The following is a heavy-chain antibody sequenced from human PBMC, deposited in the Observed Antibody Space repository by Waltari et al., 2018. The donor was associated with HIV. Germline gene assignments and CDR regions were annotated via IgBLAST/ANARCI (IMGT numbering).Heavy chain of an antibody. CDR2: IYYSRST. J-gene: IGHJ4*02. CDR3: ARHSLTYYYDSSGYSVAFDY. V-gene: IGHV4-39*01. Sequence: QLQLQESGTGLVKPSQTLSLTCTVSGGSISIRSSYLGWIRQPPGKGLGWIGNIYYSRSTCNNPALKRRVTIAVETAKNQLSLKLSSVTAADTAVYYCARHSLTYYYDSSGYSVAFDYWGQGTLVTVSS. CDR1: GGSISIRSSY. D-gene: IGHD3-22*01.